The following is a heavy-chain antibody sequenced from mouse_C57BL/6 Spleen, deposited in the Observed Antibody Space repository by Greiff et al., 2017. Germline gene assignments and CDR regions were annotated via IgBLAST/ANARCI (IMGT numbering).Heavy chain of an antibody. J-gene: IGHJ1*03. CDR3: ASAPLYYGSSHWYFDV. D-gene: IGHD1-1*01. Sequence: ESGPGLVKPSQSLSLTCSVTGYSITSGYYWNWIRQFPGNKLEWMGYISYDGSNNYNPSLKNRISITRDTSKNQFFLKLNSVTTEDTATYYCASAPLYYGSSHWYFDVWGTGTTVTVSS. CDR1: GYSITSGYY. V-gene: IGHV3-6*01. CDR2: ISYDGSN.